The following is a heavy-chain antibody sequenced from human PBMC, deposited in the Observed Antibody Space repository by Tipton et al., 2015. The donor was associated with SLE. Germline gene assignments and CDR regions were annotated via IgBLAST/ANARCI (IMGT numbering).Heavy chain of an antibody. J-gene: IGHJ5*02. V-gene: IGHV4-30-4*08. CDR2: IYYSGST. Sequence: TLSLTCAVSGYSISSGYYWGWIRQPPGKGLEWIGYIYYSGSTYYNPSLKSRVTISVDTSKNQFSLKLSSVTAADTAVYYCARGGYDSWFDPWGQGTLVTVSS. D-gene: IGHD5-12*01. CDR1: GYSISSGYY. CDR3: ARGGYDSWFDP.